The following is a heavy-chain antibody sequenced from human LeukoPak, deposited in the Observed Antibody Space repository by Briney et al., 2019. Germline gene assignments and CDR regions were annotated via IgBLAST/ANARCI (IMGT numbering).Heavy chain of an antibody. D-gene: IGHD3-22*01. CDR2: INPNSGGT. CDR1: GYTFTGYQ. Sequence: ASVKVSCKASGYTFTGYQMHWVRQAPGQGLEWMGWINPNSGGTNYAQNLQGRVTMTRDTSISTAYMELSRLRSDDTAVYYCAREPYYYDSSGTEYYFDYWGQGTLVTVSS. J-gene: IGHJ4*02. CDR3: AREPYYYDSSGTEYYFDY. V-gene: IGHV1-2*02.